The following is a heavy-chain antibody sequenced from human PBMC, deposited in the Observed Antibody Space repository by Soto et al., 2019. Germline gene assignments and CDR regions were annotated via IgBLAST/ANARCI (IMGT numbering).Heavy chain of an antibody. D-gene: IGHD3-10*01. CDR3: ARRYGVAFDI. CDR2: IYYSGST. Sequence: QVQLQESGPGLVKPSETLSLTCTVSGGSISSYYWSWIRQPPGKGLEWIGYIYYSGSTNYNPHLKSRVTIAVDTSKNQFSLTLRSVTAADTAVYYCARRYGVAFDIWGQGTMVTVSS. J-gene: IGHJ3*02. V-gene: IGHV4-59*08. CDR1: GGSISSYY.